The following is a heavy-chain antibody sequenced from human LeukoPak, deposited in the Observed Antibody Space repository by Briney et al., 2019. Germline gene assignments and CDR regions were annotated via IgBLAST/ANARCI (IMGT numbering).Heavy chain of an antibody. V-gene: IGHV3-23*01. J-gene: IGHJ5*02. D-gene: IGHD2-8*02. CDR3: ATYRQVLLPFEP. Sequence: GGSLRLSCEASGFTFSTFAMIWVRQPPGKGLEWVSSIFPSGGEIHYADSVRGRFTISRDNSKSTVSLQMNSLRAEDTAIYYCATYRQVLLPFEPWGQGTLVTVSS. CDR1: GFTFSTFA. CDR2: IFPSGGEI.